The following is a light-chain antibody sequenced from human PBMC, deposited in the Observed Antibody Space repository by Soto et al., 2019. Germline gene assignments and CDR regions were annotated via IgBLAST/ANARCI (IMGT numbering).Light chain of an antibody. Sequence: EFVLPQSPGTLSLSPGESATLSCRASQTVDDSHLAWYQLRPGQANRLLIYGASTRATGIPDRFSGSGSGTDFSLTIRGLKPEDFAVYYCKQYRMSPNTFGQGKRLEIK. CDR1: QTVDDSH. CDR3: KQYRMSPNT. V-gene: IGKV3-20*01. CDR2: GAS. J-gene: IGKJ5*01.